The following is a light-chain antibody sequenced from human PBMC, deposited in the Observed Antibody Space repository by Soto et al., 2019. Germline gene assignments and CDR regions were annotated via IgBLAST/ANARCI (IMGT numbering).Light chain of an antibody. CDR2: EVS. CDR1: SSDISAHNC. J-gene: IGLJ2*01. CDR3: SSYTSSSTLGV. V-gene: IGLV2-14*01. Sequence: QSALTQPASVSGSPGQSITISCTGASSDISAHNCVSWYQQHPDKAPKLMIYEVSNRPSGVSNRFSGSKSGNTASLTISGLQAEDEADYYCSSYTSSSTLGVFGGGTKLTVL.